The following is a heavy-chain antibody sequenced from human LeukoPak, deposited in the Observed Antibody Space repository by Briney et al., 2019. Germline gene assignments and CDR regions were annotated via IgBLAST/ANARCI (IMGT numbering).Heavy chain of an antibody. CDR1: GYSFSGFY. D-gene: IGHD6-19*01. Sequence: ASVKVSCKASGYSFSGFYMHWMRQAPGQGLEWIGWIHPNSGGAMYAEKFQGRVTMSRDTARNTVYMELSSLRSDDTAVYYCATLRDSSDNFYYDGGMEVCGQGTTVVVSS. CDR3: ATLRDSSDNFYYDGGMEV. V-gene: IGHV1-2*02. J-gene: IGHJ6*01. CDR2: IHPNSGGA.